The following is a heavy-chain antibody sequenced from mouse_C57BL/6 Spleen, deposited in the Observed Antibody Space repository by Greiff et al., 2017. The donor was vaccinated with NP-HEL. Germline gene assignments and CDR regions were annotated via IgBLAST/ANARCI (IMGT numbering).Heavy chain of an antibody. CDR1: GYTFTSYW. Sequence: QVQLQQPGTELVKPGASGYTFTSYWMHWVKQRPGQGLEWIGNINPSNGGTNYNEKFKSKATLTVDKSSSTAYMQLSSLTSEDSAVYYCARGRYVDFDYWGQGTTLTVSS. CDR3: ARGRYVDFDY. D-gene: IGHD1-1*02. CDR2: INPSNGGT. J-gene: IGHJ2*01. V-gene: IGHV1-53*01.